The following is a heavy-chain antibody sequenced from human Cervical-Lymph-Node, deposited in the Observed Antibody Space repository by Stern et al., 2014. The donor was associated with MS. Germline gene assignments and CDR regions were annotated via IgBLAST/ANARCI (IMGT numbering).Heavy chain of an antibody. CDR2: ITPLFNSA. CDR1: GDTFTDYA. D-gene: IGHD1-1*01. CDR3: AREVGSLAMDV. Sequence: QLVQSGAEVKKPGSSVTVSCKASGDTFTDYAISWVRQAPGQGPEWMGGITPLFNSADYAQKFQGRITITADKSRSTAYMELSSLTSEDTAVYYCAREVGSLAMDVWGQGTTVIVSS. J-gene: IGHJ6*01. V-gene: IGHV1-69*06.